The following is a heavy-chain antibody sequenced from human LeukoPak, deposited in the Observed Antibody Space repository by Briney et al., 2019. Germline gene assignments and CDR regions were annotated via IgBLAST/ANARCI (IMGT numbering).Heavy chain of an antibody. CDR3: ARGRAAAGTDY. V-gene: IGHV4-34*01. D-gene: IGHD6-13*01. Sequence: SETLSLTCAVYGGSFSGYYWSWIRQPPGKGLEWIGEINHSGSTNYNPSLKSRVTISVDTSKNQFSLKLSSETAADTAVYYCARGRAAAGTDYWGQGTLVTVSS. CDR2: INHSGST. CDR1: GGSFSGYY. J-gene: IGHJ4*02.